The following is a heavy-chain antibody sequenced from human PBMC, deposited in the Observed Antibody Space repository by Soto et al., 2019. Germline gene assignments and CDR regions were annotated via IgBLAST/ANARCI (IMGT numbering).Heavy chain of an antibody. J-gene: IGHJ4*02. V-gene: IGHV3-33*01. Sequence: QVHLVESGGGVVQPGGSLRLSCGASGFTFSSSGMHWVRQAPGKGLEWLTVIWSDGSNKYYADSVKGRFTISRDNSKNTLYLEMNSLRAEDTAVDYCARSNRYSRSSHWGGGLDYWGQGTLVTVSS. CDR2: IWSDGSNK. CDR3: ARSNRYSRSSHWGGGLDY. CDR1: GFTFSSSG. D-gene: IGHD6-6*01.